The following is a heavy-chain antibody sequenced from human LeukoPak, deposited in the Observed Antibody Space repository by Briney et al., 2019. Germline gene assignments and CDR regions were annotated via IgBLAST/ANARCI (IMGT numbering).Heavy chain of an antibody. CDR1: GFTFTSYA. Sequence: GGSLRLSCAASGFTFTSYAMNWVRQAPGTGLEWVPAISGSGGSTYYADSVKGRFTISRDNSKNTLYLQMNSLRAEDTAVYYCAKDYGGSYYSWYFDLWGRGTLVTVSS. V-gene: IGHV3-23*01. D-gene: IGHD1-26*01. CDR3: AKDYGGSYYSWYFDL. CDR2: ISGSGGST. J-gene: IGHJ2*01.